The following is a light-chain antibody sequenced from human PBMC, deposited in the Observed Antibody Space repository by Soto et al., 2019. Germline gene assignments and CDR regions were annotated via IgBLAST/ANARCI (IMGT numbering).Light chain of an antibody. CDR3: QRYNNWPLT. CDR2: DTS. V-gene: IGKV3-15*01. J-gene: IGKJ4*01. Sequence: EIEMTQSPATLSLAPVERVTLSCRASESVSTNLAWYQQKAGQTPRLLIYDTSTRATGVPARFSGSRSGTEFTLTINSLQSEDFAVYYCQRYNNWPLTFGGGTKVDI. CDR1: ESVSTN.